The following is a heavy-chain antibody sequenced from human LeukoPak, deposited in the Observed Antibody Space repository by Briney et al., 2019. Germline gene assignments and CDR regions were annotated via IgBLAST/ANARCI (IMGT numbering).Heavy chain of an antibody. J-gene: IGHJ6*02. Sequence: PSETLSLTCTVSGGSISGGGYYWSWIRQHPGKGLEWIGYIYYSGSTYYNPSLKSRVTISVDTSKNQFSLKLSSVTAADTAVYYCARVRCQGYDGYSSSWYPPSYYYYGMDVWGQGTTVTVSS. CDR3: ARVRCQGYDGYSSSWYPPSYYYYGMDV. CDR1: GGSISGGGYY. V-gene: IGHV4-31*03. CDR2: IYYSGST. D-gene: IGHD6-13*01.